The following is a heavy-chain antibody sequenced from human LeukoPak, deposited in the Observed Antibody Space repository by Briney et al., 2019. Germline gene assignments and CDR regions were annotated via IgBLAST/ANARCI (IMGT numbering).Heavy chain of an antibody. V-gene: IGHV3-74*01. Sequence: GGSLRLSCAASGFTFSSYWMHWVRQAPGKGLVCVSRINSDGSSTSYADSVKGRFTISRDNAKNTLYLQMNSLRAEDTAVYYCVTAAGLKLDAFDIWGQGTMVTVSS. CDR3: VTAAGLKLDAFDI. D-gene: IGHD6-13*01. CDR2: INSDGSST. CDR1: GFTFSSYW. J-gene: IGHJ3*02.